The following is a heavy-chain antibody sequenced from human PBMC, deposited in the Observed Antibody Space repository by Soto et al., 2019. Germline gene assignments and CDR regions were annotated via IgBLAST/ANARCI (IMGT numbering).Heavy chain of an antibody. Sequence: GGSLRLSCAASGFTFSSYWMHWVRQAPGKGLVWVSRINSGGSSTSYADSVKGRFTISRDNAKNTLYLQMNSLRAEDTAVYYCARTTTTVDWFDPWGQGTLVTVSS. CDR2: INSGGSST. D-gene: IGHD4-17*01. J-gene: IGHJ5*02. CDR1: GFTFSSYW. CDR3: ARTTTTVDWFDP. V-gene: IGHV3-74*01.